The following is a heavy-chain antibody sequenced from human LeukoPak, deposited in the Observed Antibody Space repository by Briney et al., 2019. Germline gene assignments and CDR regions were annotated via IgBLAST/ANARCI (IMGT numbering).Heavy chain of an antibody. D-gene: IGHD2-2*01. J-gene: IGHJ6*03. Sequence: GGSLRLSCAASGFTFSSYSMNRVRQAPGKGLEWVSYISSSSSTIYYADSVKGRFTISRDNAKNSLYLQMNSLRAEDTAVYYCAREYCTTSSCYYYYMDVWGKGTTVTISS. CDR2: ISSSSSTI. CDR1: GFTFSSYS. V-gene: IGHV3-48*04. CDR3: AREYCTTSSCYYYYMDV.